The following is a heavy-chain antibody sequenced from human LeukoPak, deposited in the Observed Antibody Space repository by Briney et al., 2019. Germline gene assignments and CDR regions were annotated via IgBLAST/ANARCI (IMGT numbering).Heavy chain of an antibody. CDR2: IKQDGSEK. Sequence: PGGSLRLSCAASGFTVSSNYMSWVRQAPGKGLEWVANIKQDGSEKYYVDSVKGRFTISRDNAKNSLYLQMNSLRVEDTAVYYCVRGRGMDVWGQGTTVTVSS. CDR3: VRGRGMDV. CDR1: GFTVSSNY. V-gene: IGHV3-7*01. J-gene: IGHJ6*02.